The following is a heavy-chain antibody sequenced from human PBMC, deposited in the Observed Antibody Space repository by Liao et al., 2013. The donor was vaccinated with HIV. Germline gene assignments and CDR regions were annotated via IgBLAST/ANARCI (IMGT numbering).Heavy chain of an antibody. J-gene: IGHJ3*02. CDR1: GGSFSGYY. Sequence: QVQLQQWGAGLLKPSETLSLTCAVYGGSFSGYYWSWIRQPPGKGLEWIGEINHSGSTNYNPSLKSRVTISVDTSKNQFSLKLSSVTAADTAVYYCARANFYDFWSYAFDIWGQGTMVTVSS. D-gene: IGHD3-3*01. V-gene: IGHV4-34*01. CDR3: ARANFYDFWSYAFDI. CDR2: INHSGST.